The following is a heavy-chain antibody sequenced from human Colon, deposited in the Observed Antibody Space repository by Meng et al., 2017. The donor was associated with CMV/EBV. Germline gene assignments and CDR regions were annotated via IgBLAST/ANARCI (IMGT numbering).Heavy chain of an antibody. Sequence: SETLSLTCTVSGGSISSGDYYWSWIRQPPGKGLEWIGYIYYSGSTYYNPSLKSRVTISVDTSKNQFSLKLSSVTAADTAVYYCASLGYYYDSSGYYSRWGQGKLVTVSS. CDR1: GGSISSGDYY. CDR3: ASLGYYYDSSGYYSR. J-gene: IGHJ4*02. CDR2: IYYSGST. V-gene: IGHV4-30-4*08. D-gene: IGHD3-22*01.